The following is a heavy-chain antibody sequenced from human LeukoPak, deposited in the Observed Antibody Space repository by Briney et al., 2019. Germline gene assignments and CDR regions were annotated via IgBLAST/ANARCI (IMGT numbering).Heavy chain of an antibody. J-gene: IGHJ5*02. Sequence: GGSLRLSCAASGFTFGWHRMSWVRQAPGKGLEWVANIKQDGSQRYYVDSVKGRFTISRDNAKNSLYLQMSSLRAEDTAMYYCARDSGRGGESGYYDLWGQGTLVAVSS. V-gene: IGHV3-7*01. CDR3: ARDSGRGGESGYYDL. CDR2: IKQDGSQR. D-gene: IGHD3-3*01. CDR1: GFTFGWHR.